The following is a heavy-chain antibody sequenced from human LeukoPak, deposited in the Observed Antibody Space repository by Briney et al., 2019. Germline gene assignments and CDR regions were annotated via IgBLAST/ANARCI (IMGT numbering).Heavy chain of an antibody. V-gene: IGHV4-34*01. Sequence: TSETLSLTCAVYGGSFSGYYRSWIRQPPGKGLEWIGEINHSGSSNYNPSLKSRVTISVDTSKNQFSLKLSSVTAADTAVYYCAFRDHGDYVADYWGQGTLVTVSS. D-gene: IGHD4-17*01. CDR1: GGSFSGYY. CDR3: AFRDHGDYVADY. CDR2: INHSGSS. J-gene: IGHJ4*02.